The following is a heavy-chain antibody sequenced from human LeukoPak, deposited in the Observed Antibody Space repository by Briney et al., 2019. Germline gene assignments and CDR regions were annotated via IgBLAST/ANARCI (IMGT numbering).Heavy chain of an antibody. CDR1: GFTVSSNY. CDR3: AREKLPASAYFDY. CDR2: IYSGGST. V-gene: IGHV3-53*01. Sequence: PGGSLRHSCAASGFTVSSNYMSWVRQAPGKGLEWVSVIYSGGSTYYADSVKGRFTISRDNSKNTLYLQMNSLRAEDTAVYYCAREKLPASAYFDYWGQGTLVTVSS. J-gene: IGHJ4*02.